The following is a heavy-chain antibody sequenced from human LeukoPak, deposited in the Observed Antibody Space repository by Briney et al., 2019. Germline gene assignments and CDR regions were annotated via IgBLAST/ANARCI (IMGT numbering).Heavy chain of an antibody. D-gene: IGHD3-3*01. CDR3: STGGGTRDY. V-gene: IGHV3-15*01. Sequence: GGSLGLSCAASGLTFNNAWMSWVRQAPGKGLEWVGRIRSRSAGGTTDYGAPVKGRFTISRDDSKNTLYLQMNSLKTEYTAVYYCSTGGGTRDYWGQGTLVTVSS. CDR2: IRSRSAGGTT. CDR1: GLTFNNAW. J-gene: IGHJ4*02.